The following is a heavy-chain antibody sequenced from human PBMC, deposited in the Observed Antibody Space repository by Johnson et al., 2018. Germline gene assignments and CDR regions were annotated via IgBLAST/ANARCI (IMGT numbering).Heavy chain of an antibody. D-gene: IGHD3-22*01. J-gene: IGHJ6*02. CDR1: GGSISSYY. CDR3: ERIYDSSGYQNYYYYYGMDV. CDR2: IYYSGST. Sequence: QVQLQESGPGLAKPSETLSLTCTVSGGSISSYYWSWIRQPPGKGLEWIGYIYYSGSTNYNPSLKSLVTISVDTSKNQFSLKLSSVTAADTAVYYCERIYDSSGYQNYYYYYGMDVWGQGTTVTVSS. V-gene: IGHV4-59*01.